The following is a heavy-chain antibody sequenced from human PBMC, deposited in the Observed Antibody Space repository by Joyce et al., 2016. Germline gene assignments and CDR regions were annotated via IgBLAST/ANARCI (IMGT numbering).Heavy chain of an antibody. CDR3: AHRDLFTEGFDP. D-gene: IGHD3-10*02. V-gene: IGHV2-5*02. Sequence: QITLKESGPTLLKPRQTLTLTCTFSGVSLNTDGVGVGWLRQHPGKALEWLGIIYWDDDLRRSPAVKNRVTVTKDTPNNQVVLTMINVGPEDTGTYFCAHRDLFTEGFDPWGQGILVTVSS. CDR1: GVSLNTDGVG. J-gene: IGHJ5*02. CDR2: IYWDDDL.